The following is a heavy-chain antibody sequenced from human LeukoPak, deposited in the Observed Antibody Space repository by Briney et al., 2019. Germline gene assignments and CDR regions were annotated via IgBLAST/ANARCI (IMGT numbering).Heavy chain of an antibody. D-gene: IGHD2-15*01. CDR3: ARLGRYTAGQWWELTYNYYYYYMDV. V-gene: IGHV1-2*02. CDR2: INPNSGGT. J-gene: IGHJ6*03. Sequence: ASVKVSCKASGYTFTGYYMHWVRQAPGQGLEWMGWINPNSGGTNYAQKFQGRVTMTRDTSISTAYMELSRLRSDDTAVYYCARLGRYTAGQWWELTYNYYYYYMDVWGKGTTVTVSS. CDR1: GYTFTGYY.